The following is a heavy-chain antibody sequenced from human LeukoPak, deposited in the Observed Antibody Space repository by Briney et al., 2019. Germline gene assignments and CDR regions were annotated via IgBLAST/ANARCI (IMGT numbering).Heavy chain of an antibody. V-gene: IGHV1-69*13. CDR2: IIPIFGTA. D-gene: IGHD4-17*01. CDR3: ARDYGDYLNWFDP. Sequence: GASVKVSCKASGGTFSSYAISWVRQAPGQGLEWMGGIIPIFGTANYAQKFQGRVTITADESTSTAYMELSSLRSEDTAVYYCARDYGDYLNWFDPWGQGTLVTVSS. J-gene: IGHJ5*02. CDR1: GGTFSSYA.